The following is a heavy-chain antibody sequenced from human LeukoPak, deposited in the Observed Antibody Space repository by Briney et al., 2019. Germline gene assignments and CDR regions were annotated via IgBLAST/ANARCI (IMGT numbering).Heavy chain of an antibody. CDR3: ARGSFVAVAGTRYEPYYFDY. Sequence: GGSLRLSCAASGFTFSSYWMSWVRQAPGRGLEWVANIKQDGSEKYYVDSVKGRFTISRDNAKNSLYLQMNSLRAEDTAVYYCARGSFVAVAGTRYEPYYFDYWGQGTLVTVSP. CDR2: IKQDGSEK. J-gene: IGHJ4*02. D-gene: IGHD6-19*01. CDR1: GFTFSSYW. V-gene: IGHV3-7*05.